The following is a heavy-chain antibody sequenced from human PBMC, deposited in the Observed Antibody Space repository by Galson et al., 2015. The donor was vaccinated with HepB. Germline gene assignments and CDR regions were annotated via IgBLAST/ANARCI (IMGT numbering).Heavy chain of an antibody. J-gene: IGHJ6*02. CDR2: IYPDDSDT. Sequence: QSGAEVKKPGESLKISCKVSGYSFTTYWIGWVRQMPGKGLEWMGIIYPDDSDTRYSPSFQGQVTISADKSISTAYLQWSSLKASDTAMYYCARRSSSAAGGRGLDVWGQGTTVTVSS. V-gene: IGHV5-51*01. CDR3: ARRSSSAAGGRGLDV. CDR1: GYSFTTYW. D-gene: IGHD6-6*01.